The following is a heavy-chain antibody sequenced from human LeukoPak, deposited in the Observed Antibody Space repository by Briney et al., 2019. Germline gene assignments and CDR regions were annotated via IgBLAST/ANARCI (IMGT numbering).Heavy chain of an antibody. Sequence: PSETLSLTCTVSGGSISSYYWSWIRQPPGKGLQWIGSIYYSGSTYNNPSLKSRITISVDTSKNQFSLNLSSVTAADTAVYYCARVRRAGNTGWNFDLWGRGTLVTVSS. V-gene: IGHV4-30-4*08. D-gene: IGHD1-1*01. CDR3: ARVRRAGNTGWNFDL. J-gene: IGHJ2*01. CDR2: IYYSGST. CDR1: GGSISSYY.